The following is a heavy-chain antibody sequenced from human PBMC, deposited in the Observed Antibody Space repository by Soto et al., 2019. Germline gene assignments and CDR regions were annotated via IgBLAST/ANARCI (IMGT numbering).Heavy chain of an antibody. Sequence: GASVKVSCKASGYTFTSYAMHWVRQAPGQRLEWMGWINAGNGNTKYSQKFQGRVTMTTDTSTSTAYMELRSLRSDDTAVYYCARDQQVGATRYYYYGMDGWAQGTTVTFSS. CDR3: ARDQQVGATRYYYYGMDG. CDR1: GYTFTSYA. J-gene: IGHJ6*02. D-gene: IGHD1-26*01. V-gene: IGHV1-3*01. CDR2: INAGNGNT.